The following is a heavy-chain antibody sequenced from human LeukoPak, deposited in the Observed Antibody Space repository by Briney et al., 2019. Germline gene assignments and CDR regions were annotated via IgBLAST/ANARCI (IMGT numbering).Heavy chain of an antibody. V-gene: IGHV1-18*01. CDR3: AREPEYYDILTGWRRGWFDP. CDR2: ISAYNGNT. Sequence: GASVKVSCKASGYTFTSYGISWVRQAPGQGLEWMGWISAYNGNTNYAQKLQGRVTMTTDTSTSTAYMELRSLRSDDTAVYYCAREPEYYDILTGWRRGWFDPWGQGTLVTVSS. CDR1: GYTFTSYG. D-gene: IGHD3-9*01. J-gene: IGHJ5*02.